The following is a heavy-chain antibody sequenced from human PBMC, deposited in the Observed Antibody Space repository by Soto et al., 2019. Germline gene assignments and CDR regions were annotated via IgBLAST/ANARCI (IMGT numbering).Heavy chain of an antibody. Sequence: PGGSLKISCKGSGYSCTSYWIIWVRQMPGKGLEWMGRIDPSDSYTNYSPSFQGHVIISVDKSISTAYLQWSSPKASDTAMYYCARHDYSNCGYFDYWGQGTLVTVSS. CDR3: ARHDYSNCGYFDY. V-gene: IGHV5-10-1*01. J-gene: IGHJ4*02. CDR1: GYSCTSYW. CDR2: IDPSDSYT. D-gene: IGHD4-4*01.